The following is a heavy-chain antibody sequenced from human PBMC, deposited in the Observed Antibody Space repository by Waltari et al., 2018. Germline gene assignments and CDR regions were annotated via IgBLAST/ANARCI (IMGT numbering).Heavy chain of an antibody. V-gene: IGHV1-69*13. CDR3: AVGPTRDGYKSDAFDI. CDR1: GGTFSSYA. J-gene: IGHJ3*02. Sequence: QVQLVQSGAEVKKPGSSVKVSCKASGGTFSSYAISWVRQAPGQGLEWMGGISAILGTANYAQKFQGRVTITADESTSTAYMELSSLRSEDTAVYYCAVGPTRDGYKSDAFDIWDQGTMVTVSS. D-gene: IGHD5-12*01. CDR2: ISAILGTA.